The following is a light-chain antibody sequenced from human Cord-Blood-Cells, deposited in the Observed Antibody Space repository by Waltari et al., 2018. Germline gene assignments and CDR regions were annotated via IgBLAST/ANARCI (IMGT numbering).Light chain of an antibody. CDR1: QSISSY. Sequence: DIQMTQSPSSLSASVGDRVTITCRASQSISSYLNWYQQKQGKAPKLLIYAASSLQSGVPSRCSGSGFGTAFTLSISSRQPEDFATYYCQQSYSTPGTFGQGTKVEIK. CDR2: AAS. V-gene: IGKV1-39*01. CDR3: QQSYSTPGT. J-gene: IGKJ1*01.